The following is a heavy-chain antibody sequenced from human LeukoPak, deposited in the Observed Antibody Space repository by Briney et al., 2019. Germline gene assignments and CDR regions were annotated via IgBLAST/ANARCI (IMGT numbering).Heavy chain of an antibody. D-gene: IGHD3-22*01. CDR3: TRDGALDYYDSSVDY. CDR2: IRSKAYGGTT. CDR1: GFIFGDYA. V-gene: IGHV3-49*03. J-gene: IGHJ4*02. Sequence: GGSLRLSCTASGFIFGDYAMNWFRQAPGKGLEWLGFIRSKAYGGTTEYAASVKGRFTISRDDSKSIAYLQMNSLKTEDTAVYCCTRDGALDYYDSSVDYWGQGTLVTVSS.